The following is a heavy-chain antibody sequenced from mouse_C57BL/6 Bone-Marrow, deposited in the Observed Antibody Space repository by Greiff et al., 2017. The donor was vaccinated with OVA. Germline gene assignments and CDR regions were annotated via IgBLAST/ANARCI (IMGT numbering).Heavy chain of an antibody. CDR2: INPSSGYT. D-gene: IGHD2-4*01. CDR1: GYTFTSYW. V-gene: IGHV1-7*01. J-gene: IGHJ3*01. Sequence: VQLQQSGAELAKPGASVKLSCKASGYTFTSYWMPWVKQRPGQGLEWIGYINPSSGYTNYHHKFKDKVILSADKSSSTAYMQLSSLTYEDSADNYSARRGYGDYDWFAYWGQGTLVTVSA. CDR3: ARRGYGDYDWFAY.